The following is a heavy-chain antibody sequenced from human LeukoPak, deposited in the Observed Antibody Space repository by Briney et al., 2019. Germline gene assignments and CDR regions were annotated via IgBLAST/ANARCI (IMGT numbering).Heavy chain of an antibody. V-gene: IGHV3-21*01. CDR1: RFTLSSYS. CDR2: IISSSSYI. CDR3: ARSWASFYASGGNSFYYMDG. J-gene: IGHJ6*03. D-gene: IGHD2/OR15-2a*01. Sequence: GGSLRLSCAASRFTLSSYSTNWVRQAPGKGLEWVSSIISSSSYIYYADSVKGRFTICRDNAKNSLYLQMNSLRAEDTAVYYCARSWASFYASGGNSFYYMDGWGIGTTVTNSS.